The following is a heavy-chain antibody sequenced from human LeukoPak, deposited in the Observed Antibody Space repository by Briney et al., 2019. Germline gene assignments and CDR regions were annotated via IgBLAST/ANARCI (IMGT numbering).Heavy chain of an antibody. CDR1: GYTFTGYY. CDR2: INPNSGGT. Sequence: ASVKVSCKASGYTFTGYYMHWVRQAPGQGLEWMGWINPNSGGTNYAQKFQGRVTMTRDTSISTAYMELSGLRSDDTAVYYCARAFGELLTSPYYYYYMDVWGKGTTVTVSS. CDR3: ARAFGELLTSPYYYYYMDV. D-gene: IGHD3-10*01. J-gene: IGHJ6*03. V-gene: IGHV1-2*02.